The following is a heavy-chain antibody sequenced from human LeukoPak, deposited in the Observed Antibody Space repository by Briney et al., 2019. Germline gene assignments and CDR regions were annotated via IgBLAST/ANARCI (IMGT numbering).Heavy chain of an antibody. CDR2: INPNSGGT. Sequence: ASVKVSCKGSGYTFTGYYMHWVRQAPGQGLEWMGWINPNSGGTNYAQKFQGRVTMTGDTSVSTAYMELSRLTSDDTAVYYCAKQQWLTTMYRIDAFDMWGQGTMVTVSS. CDR1: GYTFTGYY. CDR3: AKQQWLTTMYRIDAFDM. J-gene: IGHJ3*02. D-gene: IGHD6-19*01. V-gene: IGHV1-2*02.